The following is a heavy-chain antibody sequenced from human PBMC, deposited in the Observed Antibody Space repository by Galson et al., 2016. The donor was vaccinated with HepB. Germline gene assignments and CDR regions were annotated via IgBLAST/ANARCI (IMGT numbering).Heavy chain of an antibody. CDR2: ISGGGGSK. CDR3: AKDRYCGGGACSWSYFDL. Sequence: SLRLSCAASGFTFRTYTMSWVRQAPGKGLEWVSGISGGGGSKYYADAGKGRLTISRDNPKKLVYLQIHSLRVEDTAVYFCAKDRYCGGGACSWSYFDLWGPGIQVTVSS. J-gene: IGHJ4*02. V-gene: IGHV3-23*01. D-gene: IGHD2-15*01. CDR1: GFTFRTYT.